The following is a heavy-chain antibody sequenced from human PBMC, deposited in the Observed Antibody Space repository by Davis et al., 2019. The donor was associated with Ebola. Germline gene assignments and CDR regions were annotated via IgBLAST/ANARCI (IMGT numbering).Heavy chain of an antibody. CDR2: ISAYNGNT. V-gene: IGHV1-18*01. CDR3: ARDRFYGYYYYGMDV. Sequence: ASVKVSCKASGYTFTSYGISWVRQAPGQGLEWMGWISAYNGNTNYAQKLQGRVTMTTDTSTSTAYMELRSLRSDDTAVYYCARDRFYGYYYYGMDVWGQGTTVTVSS. CDR1: GYTFTSYG. D-gene: IGHD4-17*01. J-gene: IGHJ6*02.